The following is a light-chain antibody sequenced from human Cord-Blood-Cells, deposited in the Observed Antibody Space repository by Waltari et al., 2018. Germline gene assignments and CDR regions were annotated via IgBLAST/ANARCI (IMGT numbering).Light chain of an antibody. V-gene: IGKV3-15*01. CDR2: GAS. Sequence: EIVMTQSPATLSVSPGESATLSSRASQSVSSNLAWYQQKPGQAPRLLIYGASTRATGIPARFSGSGSGTEFTLTISSLQSEDFAVYYCQQYNNWPPGKSVTFGQGTKLEIK. CDR3: QQYNNWPPGKSVT. CDR1: QSVSSN. J-gene: IGKJ2*01.